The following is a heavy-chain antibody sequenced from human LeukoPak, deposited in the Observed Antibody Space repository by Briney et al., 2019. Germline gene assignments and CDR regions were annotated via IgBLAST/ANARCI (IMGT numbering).Heavy chain of an antibody. V-gene: IGHV4-34*01. D-gene: IGHD3-3*01. CDR1: GGSFSGYY. J-gene: IGHJ5*02. CDR2: INHSGST. Sequence: SETLSLTCAVYGGSFSGYYWSWIRQPPGKGLEWIGEINHSGSTNYNPSLKSRVTISVDTSKNQFSLKLSSVTAADTAVYYCARRRYYDFWSGYSEWFYPWGQGTLVTVSS. CDR3: ARRRYYDFWSGYSEWFYP.